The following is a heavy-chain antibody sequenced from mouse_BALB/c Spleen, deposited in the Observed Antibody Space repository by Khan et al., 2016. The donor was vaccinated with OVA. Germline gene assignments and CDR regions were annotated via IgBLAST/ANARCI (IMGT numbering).Heavy chain of an antibody. V-gene: IGHV1S41*01. D-gene: IGHD1-1*01. Sequence: DLVKPGASVKLSCKASGYTFTSYWINWIKQRPGQGLEWIGRIAPGSGSTYYNEMFKVKATLTVDTSSSTAYIQLSSLSSEASAVYFCARSNYYGSSLYAMDYWGQGTSVTVSS. J-gene: IGHJ4*01. CDR2: IAPGSGST. CDR3: ARSNYYGSSLYAMDY. CDR1: GYTFTSYW.